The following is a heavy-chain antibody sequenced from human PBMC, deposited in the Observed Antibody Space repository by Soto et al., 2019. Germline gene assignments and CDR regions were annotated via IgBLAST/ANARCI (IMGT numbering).Heavy chain of an antibody. V-gene: IGHV3-23*01. Sequence: ALRLSCAASGFSFSSYAMGWVRQAPGKGLEWVSAITGSGRSTYYADSVKGRFTISRDNSRNTLYLQMNSLRVEDTAVYYCAKDQDYTSSWYFLDCWGQGTLVTVSS. J-gene: IGHJ4*02. CDR2: ITGSGRST. D-gene: IGHD6-13*01. CDR1: GFSFSSYA. CDR3: AKDQDYTSSWYFLDC.